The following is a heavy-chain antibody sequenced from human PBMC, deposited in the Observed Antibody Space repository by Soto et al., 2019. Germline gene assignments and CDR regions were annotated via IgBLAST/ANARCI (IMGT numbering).Heavy chain of an antibody. J-gene: IGHJ4*02. V-gene: IGHV3-7*03. CDR2: TGQDGSQS. Sequence: GGSLRLSCAASGFTFSNYWMSWVRQAPGKGLGWVANTGQDGSQSNYVDSVKGRCTISTDNHKNAPDRQMNSLRADDTAVYYCAKQGRSGLRFLELSPAFDYWGQGTLVTVSS. D-gene: IGHD3-3*01. CDR1: GFTFSNYW. CDR3: AKQGRSGLRFLELSPAFDY.